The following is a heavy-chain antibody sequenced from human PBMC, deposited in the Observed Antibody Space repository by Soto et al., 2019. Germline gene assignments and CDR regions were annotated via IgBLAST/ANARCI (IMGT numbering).Heavy chain of an antibody. CDR2: INPDGSAT. CDR1: GFTFSSYW. V-gene: IGHV3-74*01. Sequence: GGSLRLSCAASGFTFSSYWMHWVRQAPGKGLVWVSRINPDGSATNYADSVRGRFTISIDSSRTTVYLQMRDLRPEDTALYFCATWHLREHAYDIWGQGTMVTVSS. J-gene: IGHJ3*02. D-gene: IGHD5-12*01. CDR3: ATWHLREHAYDI.